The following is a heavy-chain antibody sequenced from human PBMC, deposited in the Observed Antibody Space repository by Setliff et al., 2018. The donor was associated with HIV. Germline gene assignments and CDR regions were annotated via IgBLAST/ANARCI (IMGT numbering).Heavy chain of an antibody. Sequence: PSETLSLTCTVSGGSISSYYWSWIRQPAGKRLEFIGRISAAGTINYNPSLRSRVTLSVDTSENQFSLTVNSVTAADTAVYFCAREGPPLMSTFRAFDYWGQGVLVTVSS. CDR3: AREGPPLMSTFRAFDY. V-gene: IGHV4-4*07. CDR1: GGSISSYY. J-gene: IGHJ4*02. CDR2: ISAAGTI.